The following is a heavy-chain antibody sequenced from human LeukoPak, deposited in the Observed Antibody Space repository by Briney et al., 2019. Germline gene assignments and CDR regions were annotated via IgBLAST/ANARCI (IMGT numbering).Heavy chain of an antibody. CDR3: ARTTPEDTAMVTWGKYYYYMDV. V-gene: IGHV4-39*07. CDR2: IYYSGST. D-gene: IGHD5-18*01. J-gene: IGHJ6*03. Sequence: AETLSLTCTVSGGSISSNNYYWGWIRQPPGKGLEWIGSIYYSGSTYYNPSLKSRVTISVDASKNQFSLKLSSVTAADTAVYYCARTTPEDTAMVTWGKYYYYMDVWGKGTTVTVSS. CDR1: GGSISSNNYY.